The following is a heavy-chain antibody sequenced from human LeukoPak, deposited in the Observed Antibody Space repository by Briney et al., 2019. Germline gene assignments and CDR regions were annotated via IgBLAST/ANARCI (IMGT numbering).Heavy chain of an antibody. J-gene: IGHJ6*03. D-gene: IGHD3-10*01. CDR2: IIPIFGTA. Sequence: ASVKVSCKASGGTFSSYAISWVRQAPGQGLEWMGGIIPIFGTANYAQKLQGRVTITTDESTSTAYMELSSLRSEDTAVYYCARPAYGSGSYYNHYYYYYMDVWGKGTTVTVSS. CDR3: ARPAYGSGSYYNHYYYYYMDV. CDR1: GGTFSSYA. V-gene: IGHV1-69*05.